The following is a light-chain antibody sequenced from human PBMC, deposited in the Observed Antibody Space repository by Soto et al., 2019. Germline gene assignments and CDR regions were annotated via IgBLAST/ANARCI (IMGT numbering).Light chain of an antibody. CDR1: RSDVGNYNL. CDR2: EGS. J-gene: IGLJ1*01. Sequence: QSVLTQPASVSGSPGQSITFSCTGTRSDVGNYNLVSWYQQRPGKAPKLMIYEGSKRPSGVSDRFSGSKSGITASLTISGLQAEDEADYYCCSYADTTTYVFXTGTKVTVL. V-gene: IGLV2-23*01. CDR3: CSYADTTTYV.